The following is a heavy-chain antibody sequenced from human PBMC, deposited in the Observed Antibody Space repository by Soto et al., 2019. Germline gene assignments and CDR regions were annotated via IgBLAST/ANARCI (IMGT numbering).Heavy chain of an antibody. J-gene: IGHJ4*02. D-gene: IGHD3-9*01. V-gene: IGHV3-9*01. CDR1: GFTFDDYA. CDR3: ASGRGYDILTGYYPYFDY. Sequence: PGGSLRLSCAASGFTFDDYAMHWVRQPPGKGLEWVSGISWNSGSIGYADSVKGRFTISRDNAKKSLYLQMNSLTAEDTALYYCASGRGYDILTGYYPYFDYWGQRTLVTVSS. CDR2: ISWNSGSI.